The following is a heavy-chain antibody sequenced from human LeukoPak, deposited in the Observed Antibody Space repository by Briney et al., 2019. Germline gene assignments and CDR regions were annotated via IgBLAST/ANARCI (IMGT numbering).Heavy chain of an antibody. CDR1: GFTFSSYW. D-gene: IGHD3-10*01. Sequence: GGSLRLSCAASGFTFSSYWMSWVRQAPGKGPEWVANIKQDGSEKYYVDSVKGRFTISRDNAKNSLYLQMNSLRAEDTAVYYCARDSLTLYYGSGGNWFDPWGQGTLVTVSS. V-gene: IGHV3-7*01. J-gene: IGHJ5*02. CDR2: IKQDGSEK. CDR3: ARDSLTLYYGSGGNWFDP.